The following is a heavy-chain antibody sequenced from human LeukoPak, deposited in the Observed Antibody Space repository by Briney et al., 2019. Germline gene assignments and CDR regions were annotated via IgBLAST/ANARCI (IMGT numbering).Heavy chain of an antibody. CDR3: ARGGYSSSSLYYYYYGMDV. Sequence: GGSLRLSCAASGFTFSSYGMHWVRQAPGKGLERVAVIWYDGSNKYYADSVKGRFTISRDNSKNTLYLQMNSLRAEDTAVYYCARGGYSSSSLYYYYYGMDVWGQGTTVTVSS. D-gene: IGHD6-6*01. CDR2: IWYDGSNK. V-gene: IGHV3-33*01. CDR1: GFTFSSYG. J-gene: IGHJ6*02.